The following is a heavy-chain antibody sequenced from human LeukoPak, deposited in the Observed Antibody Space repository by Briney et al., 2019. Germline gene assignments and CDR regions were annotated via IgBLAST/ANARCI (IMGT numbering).Heavy chain of an antibody. J-gene: IGHJ4*02. V-gene: IGHV1-2*02. CDR1: GYTFTAYY. CDR3: ATAPLTGYTSGWYSFDY. Sequence: GASVKVSCKASGYTFTAYYMHWGRQAPGQGLEWMGWSNPNSGGTNYAQKFQDRVTMTRDTSISTASMELNRLRSDDTAVYYCATAPLTGYTSGWYSFDYWGQGTLVTVSS. CDR2: SNPNSGGT. D-gene: IGHD6-19*01.